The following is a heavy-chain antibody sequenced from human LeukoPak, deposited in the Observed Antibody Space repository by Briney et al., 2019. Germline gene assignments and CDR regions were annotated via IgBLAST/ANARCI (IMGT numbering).Heavy chain of an antibody. V-gene: IGHV3-64D*09. CDR3: VKGDGSSWTGYFDY. CDR1: GFTVSNNY. J-gene: IGHJ4*02. D-gene: IGHD6-13*01. CDR2: ISSNGGST. Sequence: GGSLRLSCAASGFTVSNNYMSWVRQAPGKGLEYVSAISSNGGSTYYADSVKGRFTISRDNSKNTLYLQMSSLRAEDTAVYYCVKGDGSSWTGYFDYWGQGTLVTVSS.